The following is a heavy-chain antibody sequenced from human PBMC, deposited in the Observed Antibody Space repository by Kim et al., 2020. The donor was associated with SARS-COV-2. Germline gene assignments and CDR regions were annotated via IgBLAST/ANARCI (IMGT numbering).Heavy chain of an antibody. J-gene: IGHJ6*02. D-gene: IGHD6-13*01. CDR3: AKEYSSSWYGYYYYGMDV. Sequence: GRLTISRDNSKNTLYLQMNSLRAEDTAVYYCAKEYSSSWYGYYYYGMDVWGQGTTVTVSS. V-gene: IGHV3-30*02.